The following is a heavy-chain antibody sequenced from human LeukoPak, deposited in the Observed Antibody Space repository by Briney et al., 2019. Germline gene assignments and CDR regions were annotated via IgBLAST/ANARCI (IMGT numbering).Heavy chain of an antibody. V-gene: IGHV3-21*01. D-gene: IGHD4-17*01. CDR2: ISSSSSYI. J-gene: IGHJ6*03. CDR1: GFTFGSYS. CDR3: ARAPTVTQNNYYYYMDV. Sequence: GGSLRLSCAASGFTFGSYSMNWVRQAPGKGLEWVSSISSSSSYIYYADSVKGRFTISRDNAKNSLYLQMNSLRAEDTAVYYCARAPTVTQNNYYYYMDVWGKGTTVTVSS.